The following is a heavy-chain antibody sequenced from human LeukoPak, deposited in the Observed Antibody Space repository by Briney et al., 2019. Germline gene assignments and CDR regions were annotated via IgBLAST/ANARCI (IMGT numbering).Heavy chain of an antibody. CDR3: ARDGRMVGYSTE. CDR2: ISSSSSYI. D-gene: IGHD6-13*01. CDR1: GFTFSSYS. V-gene: IGHV3-21*01. J-gene: IGHJ4*02. Sequence: GGSLRLSCAASGFTFSSYSMNWVRQAPGKGLEWVSSISSSSSYIYYADSVKGRFTISRDNAKNSLYLQMNSLRAEDTAVYYCARDGRMVGYSTEWGQGTLVTVSS.